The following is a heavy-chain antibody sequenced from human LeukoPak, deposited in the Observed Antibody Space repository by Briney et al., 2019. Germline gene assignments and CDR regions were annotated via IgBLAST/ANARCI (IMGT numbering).Heavy chain of an antibody. CDR1: GDSVSINSAA. CDR3: ARDFIVVDAFDI. Sequence: SQTLSLTRAISGDSVSINSAAWNWIRQSPSKGLEWLGRTYYRSKRYNDYAVSVKSRITINPDTSKNQFSLQLNSVTPADTAVYYCARDFIVVDAFDIWGQGTMVTVSS. CDR2: TYYRSKRYN. V-gene: IGHV6-1*01. D-gene: IGHD3-16*02. J-gene: IGHJ3*02.